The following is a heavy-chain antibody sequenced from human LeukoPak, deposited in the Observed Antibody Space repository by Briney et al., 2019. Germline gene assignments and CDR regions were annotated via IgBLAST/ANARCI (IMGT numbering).Heavy chain of an antibody. CDR1: GGSISSYY. Sequence: SETLSLTCTVSGGSISSYYWSWIRQPPGKGLEWIGYIYYSGSTYYNPSLKSRVTISVDTSKNQFSLKLSSVTAADTAAYYCARVVVVATYYYYYYMDVWGKGTTVTVSS. CDR3: ARVVVVATYYYYYYMDV. J-gene: IGHJ6*03. D-gene: IGHD2-15*01. V-gene: IGHV4-59*12. CDR2: IYYSGST.